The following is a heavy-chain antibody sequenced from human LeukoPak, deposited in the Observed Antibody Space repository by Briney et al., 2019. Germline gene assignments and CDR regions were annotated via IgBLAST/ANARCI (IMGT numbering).Heavy chain of an antibody. CDR3: ARGVTVFGVVITPYYYMDV. D-gene: IGHD3-3*01. CDR2: INHSGST. J-gene: IGHJ6*03. V-gene: IGHV4-34*01. CDR1: GGSFSGYY. Sequence: PSETLSLTCAVYGGSFSGYYWSWIRQPPGKGLEWIGEINHSGSTNYNPSLKSRVTISVDTSKNQFSLKLSSVTAADTAVYYCARGVTVFGVVITPYYYMDVWGKGTTVTVSS.